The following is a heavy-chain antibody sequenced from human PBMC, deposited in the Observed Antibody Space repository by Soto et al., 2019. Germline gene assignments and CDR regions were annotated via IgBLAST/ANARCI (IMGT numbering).Heavy chain of an antibody. CDR3: ARRDYYYFMAV. V-gene: IGHV4-59*01. J-gene: IGHJ6*03. Sequence: SETLSLTCTVSGGSISSYYWSWIRQPPGKGLEWFGYIYYSGSTNYNPSLESRVTISVDTSKNQFSLKLSSVTAADTAVYYCARRDYYYFMAVWVKGTTVTVSS. CDR2: IYYSGST. CDR1: GGSISSYY.